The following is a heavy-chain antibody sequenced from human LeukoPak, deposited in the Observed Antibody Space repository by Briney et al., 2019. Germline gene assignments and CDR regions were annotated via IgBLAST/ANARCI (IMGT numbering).Heavy chain of an antibody. V-gene: IGHV3-53*01. D-gene: IGHD1-26*01. CDR1: GFTVSSNY. J-gene: IGHJ6*02. CDR3: ARDQPPESYNRYYYYYGMDV. CDR2: IYSGGST. Sequence: SGGSLRLSCAASGFTVSSNYMSWVRQAPGKGLEWVSVIYSGGSTYYADSGKGRFTISRDNSKNTLYLQMNSLRAEATAVYYCARDQPPESYNRYYYYYGMDVWGQGTTVTVSS.